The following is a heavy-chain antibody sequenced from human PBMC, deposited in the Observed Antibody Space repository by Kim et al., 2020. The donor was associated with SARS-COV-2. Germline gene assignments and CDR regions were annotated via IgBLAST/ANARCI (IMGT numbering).Heavy chain of an antibody. D-gene: IGHD3-16*02. J-gene: IGHJ4*02. CDR2: ISDSGSST. CDR1: GFTFSTYA. V-gene: IGHV3-23*01. CDR3: AKIPLRGHRTSRYHFDD. Sequence: GGSLRLSCAASGFTFSTYAMSWVRQAPGKGLEWVSTISDSGSSTVYADSVKGRFTISRDNSKNTLYLQFNSLRAEDTAVYYCAKIPLRGHRTSRYHFDDWGQRTLLTVPS.